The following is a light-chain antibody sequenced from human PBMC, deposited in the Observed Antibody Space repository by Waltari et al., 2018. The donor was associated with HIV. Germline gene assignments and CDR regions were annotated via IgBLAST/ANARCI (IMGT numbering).Light chain of an antibody. Sequence: EIVLTQSPATLSLFPGERATPSCRASQSVSTNLAWDQQKSGQAPRLLIYGASTRASGIPTRCSGRGSGTEFTLTISSLQSEDFAVYYCRQYNIWPPDAFGQGTKLEIK. CDR1: QSVSTN. V-gene: IGKV3-15*01. CDR2: GAS. CDR3: RQYNIWPPDA. J-gene: IGKJ2*01.